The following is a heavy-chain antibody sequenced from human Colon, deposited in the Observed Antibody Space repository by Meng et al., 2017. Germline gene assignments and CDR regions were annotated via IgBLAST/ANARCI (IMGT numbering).Heavy chain of an antibody. CDR1: GGSVHSGSHY. Sequence: GRLQESGPVLVRPSEPLSLPCTFSGGSVHSGSHYWSWSRQSPGKGLEWIGYIFHSGSTNYNPSLKSRVTLSVDTSKNQFSLKLGSVTAADTAVYYCARVIGGWPYYFDYWGQGTLVTVSS. V-gene: IGHV4-61*01. CDR3: ARVIGGWPYYFDY. D-gene: IGHD6-19*01. CDR2: IFHSGST. J-gene: IGHJ4*02.